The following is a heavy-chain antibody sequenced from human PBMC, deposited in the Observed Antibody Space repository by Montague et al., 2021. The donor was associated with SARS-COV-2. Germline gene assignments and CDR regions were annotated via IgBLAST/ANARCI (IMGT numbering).Heavy chain of an antibody. V-gene: IGHV3-30-3*01. D-gene: IGHD3-9*01. J-gene: IGHJ4*02. Sequence: SLRLSCAASGFTFSNYAMHLLRQAPGKGLEWVAVISYDGSNKYYADSVKGRFTISRDNSKNTLYLQMNSLRAEDTAVYYCARDLVIGYDILTGYYGFSEGWFDYWGQGTLVTVSS. CDR1: GFTFSNYA. CDR2: ISYDGSNK. CDR3: ARDLVIGYDILTGYYGFSEGWFDY.